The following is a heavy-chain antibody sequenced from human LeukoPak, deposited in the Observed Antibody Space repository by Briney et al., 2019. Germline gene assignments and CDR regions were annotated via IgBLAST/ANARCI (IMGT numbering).Heavy chain of an antibody. CDR3: AKDVYCSSTTCYGLDYYYGMDV. D-gene: IGHD2-2*01. V-gene: IGHV3-23*01. CDR1: GFTFSNYA. J-gene: IGHJ6*04. Sequence: GGSLRLSCAASGFTFSNYAMTWVRQAPGKGLEWVSTIGGGDGSTYYADSVKGRFTISRDNSKNTLYLQMNSLRAEDTAVYYCAKDVYCSSTTCYGLDYYYGMDVWGKGTTVTVSS. CDR2: IGGGDGST.